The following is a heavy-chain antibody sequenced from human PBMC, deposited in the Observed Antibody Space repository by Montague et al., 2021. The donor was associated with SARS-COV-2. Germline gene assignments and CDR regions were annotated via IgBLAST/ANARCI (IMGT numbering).Heavy chain of an antibody. J-gene: IGHJ6*03. CDR3: ASSYYYGSGTYVYNYYMDV. CDR2: ISYSGRT. D-gene: IGHD3-10*01. V-gene: IGHV4-39*01. Sequence: SETLSLTCTVSGGSVSSSPYYWGWIRQPPGRGLEWVGSISYSGRTYFXXXVERRLTISVDSSENQFSLRLSSVTAADTAVYYCASSYYYGSGTYVYNYYMDVWGKGTTVTVSS. CDR1: GGSVSSSPYY.